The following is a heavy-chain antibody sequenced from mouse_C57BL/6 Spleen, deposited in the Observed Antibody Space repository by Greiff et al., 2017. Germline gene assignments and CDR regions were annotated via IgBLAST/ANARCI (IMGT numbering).Heavy chain of an antibody. Sequence: EVQGVESGGDLVKPGGSLKLSCAASGFTFSSYGMSWVRQTPDKRLEWVGTIRSGGSYTYYPDSVKGRFTISIDNAKNTLYLQMSSLKSEDTATYYCARYGSYDYDWYFDVWGTGTTVTVSS. D-gene: IGHD2-4*01. V-gene: IGHV5-6*01. CDR1: GFTFSSYG. CDR3: ARYGSYDYDWYFDV. CDR2: IRSGGSYT. J-gene: IGHJ1*03.